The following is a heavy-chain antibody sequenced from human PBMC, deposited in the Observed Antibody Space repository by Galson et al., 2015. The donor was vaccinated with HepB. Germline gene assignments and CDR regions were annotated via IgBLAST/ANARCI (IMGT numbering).Heavy chain of an antibody. J-gene: IGHJ4*02. D-gene: IGHD3-16*01. CDR1: GFSVNTNY. V-gene: IGHV3-53*01. Sequence: CAISGFSVNTNYMTWVRQAPGKGLEWVSVLYSGGATYYADSVKGRFTISRDNSKNTLYLQMNSLRAEDTAVYYCAREVGDTDYWGQGTLVTVSS. CDR2: LYSGGAT. CDR3: AREVGDTDY.